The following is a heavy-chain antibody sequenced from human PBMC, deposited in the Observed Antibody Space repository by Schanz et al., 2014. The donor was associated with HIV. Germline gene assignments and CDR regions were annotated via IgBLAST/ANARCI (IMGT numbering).Heavy chain of an antibody. D-gene: IGHD2-15*01. Sequence: QVQLVLSGAEVKRPGASVKVSCKASGYTFTSYGITWVRQAPGQGLEWMGWISTYNGNTIYAQKFQGRVTMTTDTSTSTAYMELRSLRSGDTAVYYCARVNKDIGGYYFDYWGQGTLVTVSS. J-gene: IGHJ4*02. CDR1: GYTFTSYG. CDR3: ARVNKDIGGYYFDY. V-gene: IGHV1-18*01. CDR2: ISTYNGNT.